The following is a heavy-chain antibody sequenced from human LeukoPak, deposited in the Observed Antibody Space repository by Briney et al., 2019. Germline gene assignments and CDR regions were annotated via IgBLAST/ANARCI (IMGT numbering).Heavy chain of an antibody. J-gene: IGHJ3*02. CDR1: GFTFSSYA. Sequence: GRSLRLSCAASGFTFSSYAMHWVRQAPGKGLEWVSYISSSSSTIYYADSVKGRFTISRDNAKNSLYLQMNSLRAEDTAVYYCARVVYGDSDAFDIWGQGTMVTVSS. D-gene: IGHD4-17*01. CDR3: ARVVYGDSDAFDI. CDR2: ISSSSSTI. V-gene: IGHV3-48*04.